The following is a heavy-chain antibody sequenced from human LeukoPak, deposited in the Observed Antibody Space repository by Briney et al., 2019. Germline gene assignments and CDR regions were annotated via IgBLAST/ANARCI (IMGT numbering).Heavy chain of an antibody. Sequence: GGSLRLSCAASGFTFSSYGMHWVRQAPGKGLEWVAFIRYDGSNKYYADSVKGRFTISRDNAKKSVYLQMDSLRAEDTAVYYCARAFSERYGLGYYYMDVWGKGTTVTVSS. D-gene: IGHD1-26*01. CDR3: ARAFSERYGLGYYYMDV. CDR1: GFTFSSYG. V-gene: IGHV3-30*02. CDR2: IRYDGSNK. J-gene: IGHJ6*03.